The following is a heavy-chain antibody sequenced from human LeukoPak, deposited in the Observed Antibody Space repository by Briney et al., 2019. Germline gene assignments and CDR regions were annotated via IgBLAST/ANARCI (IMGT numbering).Heavy chain of an antibody. V-gene: IGHV1-2*02. CDR2: INPNSGGT. CDR1: GYTFTGYY. D-gene: IGHD2-2*01. Sequence: ASVKVSCKASGYTFTGYYMHWVRQAPGQGLEWMGWINPNSGGTNYAQKFQGRVTITADESTSTAYMELSSLRSEDTAVYYCARGDIVVVPRYYYYMDVWGKGTTVTISS. J-gene: IGHJ6*03. CDR3: ARGDIVVVPRYYYYMDV.